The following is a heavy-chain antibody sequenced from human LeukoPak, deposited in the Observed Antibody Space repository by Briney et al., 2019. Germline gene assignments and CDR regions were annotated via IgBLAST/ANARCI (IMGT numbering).Heavy chain of an antibody. D-gene: IGHD1-1*01. CDR1: GFTVSSNY. V-gene: IGHV3-53*01. CDR3: AKAAGKYYYYALDV. Sequence: PGGSLRLSCAASGFTVSSNYMSWVRQAPGKGLEWVSVIYSGGSTYYADSVEGRFTISRDNSKNTLYMQMNSLRAEDTAVYYCAKAAGKYYYYALDVWGQGTTVTVS. J-gene: IGHJ6*02. CDR2: IYSGGST.